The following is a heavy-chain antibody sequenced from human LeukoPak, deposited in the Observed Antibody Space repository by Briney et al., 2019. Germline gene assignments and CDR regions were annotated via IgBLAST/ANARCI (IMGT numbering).Heavy chain of an antibody. V-gene: IGHV3-9*01. D-gene: IGHD5-12*01. J-gene: IGHJ3*02. CDR1: GFTFDDYA. Sequence: GGSLRLSCAASGFTFDDYAMHWVRQAPGKGLEWVSGISWNSGSIGYADSVKGRFTISRDNAKNSLYLQMNSLRAEDTALYYCAREVRVATTSDAFDIWGQGTMVTVSS. CDR3: AREVRVATTSDAFDI. CDR2: ISWNSGSI.